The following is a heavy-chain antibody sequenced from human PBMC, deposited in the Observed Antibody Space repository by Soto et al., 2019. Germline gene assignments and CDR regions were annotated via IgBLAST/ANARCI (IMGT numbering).Heavy chain of an antibody. D-gene: IGHD1-1*01. CDR3: ARDSLLLDWNPFDY. CDR1: GFTFSSYA. Sequence: LRLSCAASGFTFSSYAMHWVRQAPGKGLEWVAVISYDGSNKYYADSVKGRFTISRDNSKNTLYLQMNSLRAEDTAVYYCARDSLLLDWNPFDYWGQGTLVTVSS. V-gene: IGHV3-30-3*01. CDR2: ISYDGSNK. J-gene: IGHJ4*02.